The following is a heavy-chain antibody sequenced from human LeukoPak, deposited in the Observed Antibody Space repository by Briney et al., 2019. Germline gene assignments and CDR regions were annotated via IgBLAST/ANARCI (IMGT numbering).Heavy chain of an antibody. J-gene: IGHJ3*02. V-gene: IGHV4-59*01. Sequence: SETLSLTCTASGGSISSCYWSWIRQPPGKGLEWIGYIYYSGSTNYNPSLKSRVTISVDTSKSQFSLKLSSVTAADTAVYYCAREVDTAMVDAFDIWGQGTMVTVSS. D-gene: IGHD5-18*01. CDR3: AREVDTAMVDAFDI. CDR2: IYYSGST. CDR1: GGSISSCY.